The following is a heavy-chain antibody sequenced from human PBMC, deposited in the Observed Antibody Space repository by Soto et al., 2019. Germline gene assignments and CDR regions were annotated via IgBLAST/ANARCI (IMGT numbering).Heavy chain of an antibody. V-gene: IGHV1-46*01. Sequence: QVQLVQSGAEVKKPGSSVKVSCKASGYTFTSYYMHWVRQAPGQGLEWMGIINPSGGSTSYAQKFQGRVTMTRDTSTSTVYMELSSLRSEDTAVYYCSRVNWSACVVDYYYYGMDVWGQGTTVTVSS. CDR3: SRVNWSACVVDYYYYGMDV. D-gene: IGHD2-15*01. CDR2: INPSGGST. CDR1: GYTFTSYY. J-gene: IGHJ6*02.